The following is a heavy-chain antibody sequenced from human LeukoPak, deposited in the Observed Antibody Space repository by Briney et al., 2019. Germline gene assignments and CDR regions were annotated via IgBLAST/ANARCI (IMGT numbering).Heavy chain of an antibody. D-gene: IGHD2-15*01. CDR3: ARRGGLTDAFDI. Sequence: SETLSLTCTVSGGSISSSSYYWGWIRQPPGKGLEWIGSIYYSGSTYYNPSLKSRVTISVDTSKNQFSLKLSSVTAADTAVYYCARRGGLTDAFDIWGQGTMVTVSS. J-gene: IGHJ3*02. CDR2: IYYSGST. CDR1: GGSISSSSYY. V-gene: IGHV4-39*07.